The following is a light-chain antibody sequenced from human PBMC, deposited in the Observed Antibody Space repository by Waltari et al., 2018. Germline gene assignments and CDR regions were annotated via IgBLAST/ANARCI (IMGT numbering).Light chain of an antibody. Sequence: EIVMTQSPATLSVSPGERATLSCRASQRVNSNLAWYQQKPGQAPRLIIYGASTRATGVPARFSGSGSGTDFTLTISSLQSEDFAVYYCQQYNNWPPYTFGQGTKLEIK. CDR2: GAS. V-gene: IGKV3-15*01. CDR1: QRVNSN. CDR3: QQYNNWPPYT. J-gene: IGKJ2*01.